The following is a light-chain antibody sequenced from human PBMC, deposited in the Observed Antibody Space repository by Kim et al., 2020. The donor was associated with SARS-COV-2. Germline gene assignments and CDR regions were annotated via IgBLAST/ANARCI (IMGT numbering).Light chain of an antibody. Sequence: SYELTQPPQGPGPPGKTPTIPGLGVKLGNKYVSWYQHKPGQSPVLVIYHDNKRPSGIPERFSGSNFGNTATLTISGTQAMDEADYYCQTWDSSTALFGTGTKVTVL. J-gene: IGLJ1*01. V-gene: IGLV3-1*01. CDR1: KLGNKY. CDR2: HDN. CDR3: QTWDSSTAL.